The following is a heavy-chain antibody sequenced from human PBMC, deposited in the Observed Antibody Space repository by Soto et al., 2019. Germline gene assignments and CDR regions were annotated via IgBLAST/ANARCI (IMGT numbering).Heavy chain of an antibody. V-gene: IGHV1-18*01. CDR3: ERNSDIVVVVAATPLDY. CDR2: ISAYNGNT. Sequence: ASVKVSCKASGYTFTSYGISWVRQAPGQGLEWMGWISAYNGNTNYAQKLQGRVTMTTDTSTSTAYMELRSLRSDDTAVYYCERNSDIVVVVAATPLDYWGQGTLVTVSS. J-gene: IGHJ4*02. D-gene: IGHD2-15*01. CDR1: GYTFTSYG.